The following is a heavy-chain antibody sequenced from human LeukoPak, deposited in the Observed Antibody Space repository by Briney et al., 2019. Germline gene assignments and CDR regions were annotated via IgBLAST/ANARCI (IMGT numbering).Heavy chain of an antibody. Sequence: ASAKVSCKASGYTFTSYAMHWVRQAPGQRLEWMGWINAGSGNTKYSQKFQGRVTITRDTSASTAYMELSSLRSEDTAVYYCARDLGVLAAGFDPWGQGTLVTVSS. V-gene: IGHV1-3*01. CDR3: ARDLGVLAAGFDP. CDR1: GYTFTSYA. J-gene: IGHJ5*02. CDR2: INAGSGNT. D-gene: IGHD6-13*01.